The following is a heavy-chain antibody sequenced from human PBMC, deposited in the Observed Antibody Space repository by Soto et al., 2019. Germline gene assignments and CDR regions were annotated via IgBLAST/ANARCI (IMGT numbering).Heavy chain of an antibody. CDR3: ASTDSGWPTYEAY. Sequence: KPSETLSLTCAVSGASISSVKWWSWVRQPPGKGLEWIGEIYHGGDTNYNSSLKSRVTMSVDKSRNQFTLRLTSVTAADTAVYYCASTDSGWPTYEAYWGQGTLVTVSS. CDR2: IYHGGDT. V-gene: IGHV4-4*02. J-gene: IGHJ4*02. D-gene: IGHD6-19*01. CDR1: GASISSVKW.